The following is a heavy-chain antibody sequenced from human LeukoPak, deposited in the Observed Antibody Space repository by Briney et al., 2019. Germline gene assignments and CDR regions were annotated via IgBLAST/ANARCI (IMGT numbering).Heavy chain of an antibody. Sequence: ASVKVSCKASGYTFTGYYMHWVRQAPGQGLEWMGWINPNSGGTNYAQKFQGRVTMTRDTSISTAYMELSRLRSDDTAVYYCARYSPHVTTCFTPWGQGTLFSVSS. J-gene: IGHJ5*02. V-gene: IGHV1-2*02. CDR1: GYTFTGYY. D-gene: IGHD4-17*01. CDR3: ARYSPHVTTCFTP. CDR2: INPNSGGT.